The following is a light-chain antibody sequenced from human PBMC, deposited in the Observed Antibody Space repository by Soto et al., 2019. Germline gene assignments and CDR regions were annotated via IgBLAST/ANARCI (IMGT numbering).Light chain of an antibody. J-gene: IGKJ4*01. CDR2: SAS. CDR1: QSISDT. V-gene: IGKV3-15*01. CDR3: QQYDNWPLT. Sequence: IVMTQSPSTLSVSTRGRATLSSRASQSISDTLAWYQQKPGQAPRLLIYSASRGATGFPARFSGSGSGTDFTLTISSLQSEDFAVYYCQQYDNWPLTFGGGTKVDIK.